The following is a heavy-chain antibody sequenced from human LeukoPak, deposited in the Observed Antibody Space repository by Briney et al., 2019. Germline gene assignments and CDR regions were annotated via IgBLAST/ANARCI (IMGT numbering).Heavy chain of an antibody. CDR3: ARRDRKGSSWTLVPLGKWDAFDI. CDR2: MNPNRVNT. D-gene: IGHD6-13*01. Sequence: ASVKVSCKASGYTFTSYDINWVRQATGQGLEWMGWMNPNRVNTGYAQKFQGRVTMTRNTSISTAYMELSSLRSEDTAVYYCARRDRKGSSWTLVPLGKWDAFDICGQGTMVTVSS. V-gene: IGHV1-8*01. J-gene: IGHJ3*02. CDR1: GYTFTSYD.